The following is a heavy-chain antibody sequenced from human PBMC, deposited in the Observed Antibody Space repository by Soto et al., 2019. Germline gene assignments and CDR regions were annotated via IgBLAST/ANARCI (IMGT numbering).Heavy chain of an antibody. CDR3: ARGLVAGYYYYYGMDV. J-gene: IGHJ6*02. V-gene: IGHV3-74*01. CDR1: GFTFSSYW. Sequence: PGGSLRLSCAASGFTFSSYWMHWVRQAPGKGLVWVSRINSDGSSTSYADSVKGRFTISRDNAKNTLYLQMNSLRAEDTAVYYCARGLVAGYYYYYGMDVWGQGTTVTVSS. CDR2: INSDGSST. D-gene: IGHD6-19*01.